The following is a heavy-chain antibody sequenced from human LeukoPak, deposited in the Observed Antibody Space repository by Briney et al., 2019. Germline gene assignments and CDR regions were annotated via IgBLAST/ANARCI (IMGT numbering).Heavy chain of an antibody. Sequence: GGSLSLSCAVSGFTFSSYAMHWVRQAPGKGLEWVAVISYDGSNKYYADSVKGRFTISRDNSKNTLYLQMNSLRAEDTAVYYCARLWGDDAFDIWGQGTMVTVSS. J-gene: IGHJ3*02. CDR3: ARLWGDDAFDI. D-gene: IGHD3-16*01. CDR2: ISYDGSNK. V-gene: IGHV3-30*04. CDR1: GFTFSSYA.